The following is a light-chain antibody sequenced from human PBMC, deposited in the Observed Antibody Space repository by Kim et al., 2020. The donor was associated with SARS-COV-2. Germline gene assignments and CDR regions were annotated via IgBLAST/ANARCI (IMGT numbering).Light chain of an antibody. CDR1: QDISNY. V-gene: IGKV1-16*02. Sequence: AAVGDRVTITCRASQDISNYLVWFQQKPGEAPKSLIYGASSLQSGVPSKFSGSGSGTDSTLTISNLQPEDSATYYCQHCRSYPLTFGGGTKVDIK. CDR3: QHCRSYPLT. CDR2: GAS. J-gene: IGKJ4*01.